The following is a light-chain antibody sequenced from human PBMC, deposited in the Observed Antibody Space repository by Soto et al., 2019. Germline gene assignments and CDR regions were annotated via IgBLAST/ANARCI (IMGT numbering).Light chain of an antibody. J-gene: IGKJ1*01. CDR3: QQYNNWPGT. V-gene: IGKV3-15*01. Sequence: EIVMTQSPATLSVSPGERATLSCRASQSLSSNLAWYQQKPGQAPRLLIYGASTRATGIPARFSGSGSGTEFTLTISSLQSEDFAVYYCQQYNNWPGTF. CDR2: GAS. CDR1: QSLSSN.